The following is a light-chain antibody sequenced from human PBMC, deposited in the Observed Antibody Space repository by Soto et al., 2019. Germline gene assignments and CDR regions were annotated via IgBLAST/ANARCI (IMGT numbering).Light chain of an antibody. CDR2: TAS. J-gene: IGKJ1*01. Sequence: DIQLTQSPSFLSASVGDRLTITCRASQDISTYITWYQQNPGKAPKLLIYTASTLQSGVPSRFSGSGSGTEFTLTISSLQPEDFATYYCQQLHSFPPTFGQGTKVEIK. V-gene: IGKV1-9*01. CDR3: QQLHSFPPT. CDR1: QDISTY.